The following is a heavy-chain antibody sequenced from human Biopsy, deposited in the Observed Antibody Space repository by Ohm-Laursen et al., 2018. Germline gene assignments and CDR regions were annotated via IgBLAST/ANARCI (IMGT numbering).Heavy chain of an antibody. CDR2: IFYSANT. Sequence: TLSLTCGVYGKTFSDYYWNWIRHHPRKGLEWIGNIFYSANTYYNPSLKSRVTISVDTSKNQFSLKLSSVTAADTAVYYCARLGSGDYFPTFFDFWGQGALVTVSS. J-gene: IGHJ4*02. CDR3: ARLGSGDYFPTFFDF. CDR1: GKTFSDYY. V-gene: IGHV4-31*11. D-gene: IGHD5-12*01.